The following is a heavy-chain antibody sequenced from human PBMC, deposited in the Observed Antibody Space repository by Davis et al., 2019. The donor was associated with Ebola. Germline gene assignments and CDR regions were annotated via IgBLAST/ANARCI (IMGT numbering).Heavy chain of an antibody. D-gene: IGHD6-19*01. J-gene: IGHJ4*02. V-gene: IGHV4-34*12. Sequence: SWVRQSPGKGLEWLGEVIDSGITNYNPSLKSRVSLSVDTSKNQVSLKLTSVTAADTAVYYCSRTTRGSGWFLDYWGQGTRVTVSS. CDR3: SRTTRGSGWFLDY. CDR2: VIDSGIT.